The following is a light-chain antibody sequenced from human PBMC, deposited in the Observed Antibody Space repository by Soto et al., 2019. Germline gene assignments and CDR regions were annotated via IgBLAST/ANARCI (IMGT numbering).Light chain of an antibody. J-gene: IGLJ3*02. CDR3: PSYTSSSTWV. CDR2: EVS. V-gene: IGLV2-14*01. Sequence: QSVLTQPASVSGSPGQSITISCTGTSSDVGGYNYVSWYQQHPGKAPKLIIYEVSNRPSGVSNRFSGSKSGNTASLTISGLQAEDEADYYCPSYTSSSTWVFGGGTKLTVL. CDR1: SSDVGGYNY.